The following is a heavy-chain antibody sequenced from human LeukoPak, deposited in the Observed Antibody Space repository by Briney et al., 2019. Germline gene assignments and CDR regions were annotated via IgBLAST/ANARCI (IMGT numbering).Heavy chain of an antibody. J-gene: IGHJ4*02. D-gene: IGHD6-19*01. CDR2: IRSKAYGGTT. Sequence: GGSLRLSCAASGFTFGDYAMSWVRQAPGKGLEWVGFIRSKAYGGTTEYAASVKGRFTISRDDSKSIAYLQMNSLKTEDTAVYYCTREEQWPTGYWGRGTLVTVSS. V-gene: IGHV3-49*04. CDR1: GFTFGDYA. CDR3: TREEQWPTGY.